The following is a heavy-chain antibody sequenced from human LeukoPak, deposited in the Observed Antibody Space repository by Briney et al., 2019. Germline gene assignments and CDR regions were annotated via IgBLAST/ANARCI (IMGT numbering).Heavy chain of an antibody. CDR2: IKPSGGT. V-gene: IGHV4-34*01. Sequence: SETLSLTCAVYGGSFSGYYWSWIRQPPGKGLEWMGEIKPSGGTNYNVYLKSRLTMSLDKSKNHFSLKLSSVTAADTAVYYCVREFRNWFDPWGQGTLVTVSS. J-gene: IGHJ5*02. CDR1: GGSFSGYY. CDR3: VREFRNWFDP.